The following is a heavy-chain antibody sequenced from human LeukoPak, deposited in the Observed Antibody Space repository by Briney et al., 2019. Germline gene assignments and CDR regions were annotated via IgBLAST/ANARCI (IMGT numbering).Heavy chain of an antibody. J-gene: IGHJ4*02. CDR2: IKSKTDGRTT. Sequence: GGSLRLSCAASGFTFSNAWMSWVRQAPGKGLEWVGRIKSKTDGRTTDYAPPLKGRFTISRNDSKNTLYLQMNSLKTEDTAVYYCTANYDYVWGSDYWGQGTLVTVSS. D-gene: IGHD3-16*01. V-gene: IGHV3-15*01. CDR1: GFTFSNAW. CDR3: TANYDYVWGSDY.